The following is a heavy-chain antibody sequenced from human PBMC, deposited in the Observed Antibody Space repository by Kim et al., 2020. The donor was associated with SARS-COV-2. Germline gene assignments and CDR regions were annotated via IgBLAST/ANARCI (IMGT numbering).Heavy chain of an antibody. CDR2: ISSSSSYI. V-gene: IGHV3-21*01. Sequence: GGSLRLSCAASGFTFSSYSMNWVRQAPGKGLEWVSSISSSSSYIYYADSVKGRFTISRDNAKNSLYLQMNSLRAEDTAVYYCARFIVVVTAIRDAFDIWGQGTMVTVSS. CDR1: GFTFSSYS. J-gene: IGHJ3*02. D-gene: IGHD2-21*02. CDR3: ARFIVVVTAIRDAFDI.